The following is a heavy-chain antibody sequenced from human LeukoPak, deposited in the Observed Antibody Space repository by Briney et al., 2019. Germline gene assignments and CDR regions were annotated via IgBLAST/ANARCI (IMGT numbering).Heavy chain of an antibody. CDR2: IYYSGST. V-gene: IGHV4-31*03. J-gene: IGHJ4*02. Sequence: SETLSVTRTVSGGSTSSSDYYWTWIRHHPGKGLEWIGYIYYSGSTYYNPSLKSRLSISVDTSKNQFSPKLSSVTAADTALYYCARDTGGYFDYWGQGTLVTVSS. D-gene: IGHD3-10*01. CDR1: GGSTSSSDYY. CDR3: ARDTGGYFDY.